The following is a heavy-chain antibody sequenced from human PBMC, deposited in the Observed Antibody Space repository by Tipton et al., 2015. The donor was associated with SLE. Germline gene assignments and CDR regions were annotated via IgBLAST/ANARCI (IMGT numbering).Heavy chain of an antibody. V-gene: IGHV3-23*01. CDR2: ISGSGGST. J-gene: IGHJ4*02. Sequence: SLRLSCAASGFTFSSYAMSWVRQAPGKGLEWVSAISGSGGSTYYADSVKGRFTISRDNSKNTLYLQMNSLRAEDTAVYCCAKDLLLWFGETVDSWGQGTLVTVSS. D-gene: IGHD3-10*01. CDR3: AKDLLLWFGETVDS. CDR1: GFTFSSYA.